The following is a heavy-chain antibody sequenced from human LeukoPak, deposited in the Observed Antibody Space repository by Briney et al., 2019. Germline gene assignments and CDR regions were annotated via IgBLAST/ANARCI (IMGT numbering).Heavy chain of an antibody. D-gene: IGHD3-22*01. CDR3: AAGSESYDSRGYSYYFDY. V-gene: IGHV4-59*01. CDR2: IYYSGST. J-gene: IGHJ4*02. CDR1: GGSISIYY. Sequence: SETLSLTCTVSGGSISIYYWTWIRQPPGKGLDWIGYIYYSGSTNYNPSLKSRVTISVDTSKNQFSLKLSSVTAADTAVYYCAAGSESYDSRGYSYYFDYWGQGTLVTVSS.